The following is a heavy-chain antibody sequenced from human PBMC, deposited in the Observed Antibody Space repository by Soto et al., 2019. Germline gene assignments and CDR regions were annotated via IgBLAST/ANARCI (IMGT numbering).Heavy chain of an antibody. D-gene: IGHD3-22*01. CDR1: GGTFSSYA. CDR3: ARGLGGYYPPFDY. J-gene: IGHJ4*02. Sequence: SVKVSCKASGGTFSSYAISWVRQAPGQGLEWMGGINPNFCNTKYSQKFQGRVTITRDTSASTAYMELSSLRSEDSAVYCCARGLGGYYPPFDYWGQGTLVTVSS. CDR2: INPNFCNT. V-gene: IGHV1-69*05.